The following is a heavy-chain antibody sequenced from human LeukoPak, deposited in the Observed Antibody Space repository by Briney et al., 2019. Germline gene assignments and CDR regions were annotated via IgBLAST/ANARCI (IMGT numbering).Heavy chain of an antibody. CDR3: ARDYVVPAAIPYYYGMDV. CDR1: GFTVSSNY. Sequence: GGSLRLSCAASGFTVSSNYMSWVRQAPGKGLEWVSVIYSGGSTYYADSVKGRFTISRDNSKNTLYLQMNSLRAEDTAVYYCARDYVVPAAIPYYYGMDVWGQGTTVTVSS. D-gene: IGHD2-2*01. J-gene: IGHJ6*02. V-gene: IGHV3-53*01. CDR2: IYSGGST.